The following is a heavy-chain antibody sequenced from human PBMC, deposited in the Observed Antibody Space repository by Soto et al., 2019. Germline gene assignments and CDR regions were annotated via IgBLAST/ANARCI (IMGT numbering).Heavy chain of an antibody. Sequence: QVQLVQSGAEVKKPGSSVKVSCKASGGTFSSYTISWVRQAPGQGLEWMGRIIPILGIANYAQKFQGRVTITGDKSTSTAYMELSSLRSEDTAVYYCARDFNAYIWEEGDAFDIWGQGTMVTVSS. J-gene: IGHJ3*02. D-gene: IGHD3-16*01. V-gene: IGHV1-69*08. CDR2: IIPILGIA. CDR1: GGTFSSYT. CDR3: ARDFNAYIWEEGDAFDI.